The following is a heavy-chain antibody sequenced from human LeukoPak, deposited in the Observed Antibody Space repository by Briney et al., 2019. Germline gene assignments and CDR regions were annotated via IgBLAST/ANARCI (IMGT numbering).Heavy chain of an antibody. J-gene: IGHJ4*02. CDR1: GYSLNSGPY. CDR3: ARENKPVAGPVDY. CDR2: IHHSGST. V-gene: IGHV4-38-2*02. D-gene: IGHD6-19*01. Sequence: PSETLSLTCSVSGYSLNSGPYWGWIRQPPGKGLEWIGSIHHSGSTYYNPSLRSRVTISVDTSKKQFSLKLSSVTAADTAVYYCARENKPVAGPVDYSGQGTLITVSS.